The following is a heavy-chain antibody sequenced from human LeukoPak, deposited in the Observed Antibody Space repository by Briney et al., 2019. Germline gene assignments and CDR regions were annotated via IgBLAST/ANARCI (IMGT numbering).Heavy chain of an antibody. D-gene: IGHD6-19*01. V-gene: IGHV3-23*01. CDR3: ARGQWLVVEFDY. Sequence: PGGSLRLSCAASGFTFSSYAMSWVRQAPGKGLEWVSAISGSGGSTYYADSVKGRFTISRDNAKNSLYLQMNSLRAEDTAVYYCARGQWLVVEFDYWGQGTLVTVSS. CDR2: ISGSGGST. J-gene: IGHJ4*02. CDR1: GFTFSSYA.